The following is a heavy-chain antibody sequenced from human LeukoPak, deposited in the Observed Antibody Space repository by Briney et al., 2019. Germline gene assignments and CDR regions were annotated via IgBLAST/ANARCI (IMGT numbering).Heavy chain of an antibody. Sequence: PGGSLRLSCAASGISFGSYWMSWVRQAPGKGLEWVANIKQDGSESSYVDSVKGRFTIFRDNAENSLHLQMNSLRAEDTAVYYCVRRELDYYDSSGQRDYWGQGTLVTVSS. V-gene: IGHV3-7*01. D-gene: IGHD3-22*01. CDR3: VRRELDYYDSSGQRDY. CDR2: IKQDGSES. J-gene: IGHJ4*02. CDR1: GISFGSYW.